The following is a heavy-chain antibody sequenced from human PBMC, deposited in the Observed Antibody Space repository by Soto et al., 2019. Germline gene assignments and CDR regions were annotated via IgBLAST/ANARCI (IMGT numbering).Heavy chain of an antibody. D-gene: IGHD2-15*01. V-gene: IGHV3-23*01. CDR3: ANYPIVVVVSARHLEYFQH. CDR2: ISGSGGST. J-gene: IGHJ1*01. Sequence: EVQLLESGGGLVQPGGSLRLSCAASGFTFSSYAMSWVRQAPGKGLEWVSAISGSGGSTYYADSVKGRFTISRDNSKNTLYLQMNSLRAEDTAVYYCANYPIVVVVSARHLEYFQHWGQGTLVTVSS. CDR1: GFTFSSYA.